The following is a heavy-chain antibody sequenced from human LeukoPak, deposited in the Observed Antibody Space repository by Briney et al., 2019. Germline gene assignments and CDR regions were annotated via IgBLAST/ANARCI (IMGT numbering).Heavy chain of an antibody. D-gene: IGHD3-10*01. J-gene: IGHJ4*02. CDR1: GFTFSDYH. CDR2: IYSGGST. CDR3: ARAKPKNMVRGLIMRRESRYYFDH. Sequence: PGGSLRLSCAASGFTFSDYHMSWVRQAPGKGLEWVSVIYSGGSTYYADSVKGRFTISRDNSKSTLYIQMNSLRAEDTAVYYCARAKPKNMVRGLIMRRESRYYFDHWGQGTLVTVSS. V-gene: IGHV3-53*01.